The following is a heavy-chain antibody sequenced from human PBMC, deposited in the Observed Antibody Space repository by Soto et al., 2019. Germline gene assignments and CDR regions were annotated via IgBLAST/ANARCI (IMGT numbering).Heavy chain of an antibody. CDR2: ISSSSSTI. V-gene: IGHV3-48*02. J-gene: IGHJ3*02. D-gene: IGHD6-6*01. Sequence: CLRLPCAASGFTFGSCRINWVRQAPGQGLEWRSYISSSSSTIYYAASVKGRFTISRDNAKNSLYLNMKSLRDEDTAVYYRARPVPRHDDFDIRGQGTMATVSS. CDR3: ARPVPRHDDFDI. CDR1: GFTFGSCR.